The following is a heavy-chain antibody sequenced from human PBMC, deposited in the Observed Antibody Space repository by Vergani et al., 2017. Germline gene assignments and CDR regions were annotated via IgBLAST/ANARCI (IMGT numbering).Heavy chain of an antibody. CDR1: GYTFTSYG. Sequence: QVQLVQSGAEVKKPGASVKVSCKASGYTFTSYGISWVRQAPGQGLEWMGWISAYNGNTNYAQKLQGRVTMTTDTSTSTAYMELRSLKSDDTAVYYCARRVKGYGGNSGGRMFDYWGQGTLVTVSS. V-gene: IGHV1-18*01. CDR3: ARRVKGYGGNSGGRMFDY. CDR2: ISAYNGNT. D-gene: IGHD4-23*01. J-gene: IGHJ4*02.